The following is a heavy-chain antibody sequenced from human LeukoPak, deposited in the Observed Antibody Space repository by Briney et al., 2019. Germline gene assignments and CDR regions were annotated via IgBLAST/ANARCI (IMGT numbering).Heavy chain of an antibody. Sequence: SQTLSLTCTVSGGSISSGSYYWSWVRQPAGKGLEWIGRIYTSGSTSYNPSLKSRVTISVDTSENQFSLKLSSVTAADTAVYYCASGDSSGYYDYWGQGTLVTVSS. V-gene: IGHV4-61*02. CDR1: GGSISSGSYY. CDR2: IYTSGST. J-gene: IGHJ4*02. D-gene: IGHD3-22*01. CDR3: ASGDSSGYYDY.